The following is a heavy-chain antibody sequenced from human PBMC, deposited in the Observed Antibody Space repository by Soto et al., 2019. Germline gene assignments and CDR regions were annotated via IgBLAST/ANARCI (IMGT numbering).Heavy chain of an antibody. CDR1: GGSISSSHW. J-gene: IGHJ3*01. D-gene: IGHD3-9*01. Sequence: QVQLQESGPGLVKPSGTLSLTCAVSGGSISSSHWWTWVRQCPGKGLEYIGEISHSGTSNSNPSLKSRVTLSVDKSKYHFSLTLTSVTAADTAVYYCARVVLTITRGAFDAWGQGTLVIVSS. CDR3: ARVVLTITRGAFDA. V-gene: IGHV4-4*02. CDR2: ISHSGTS.